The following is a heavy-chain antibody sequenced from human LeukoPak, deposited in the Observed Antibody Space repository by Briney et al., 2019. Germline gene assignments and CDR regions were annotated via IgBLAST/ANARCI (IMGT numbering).Heavy chain of an antibody. CDR2: INPSGGST. CDR1: GYTFTSYY. Sequence: ASVKVSCKASGYTFTSYYMRWVRQAPGQGLEWMGIINPSGGSTSYAQKFQGRVTTTRDTSTSTVYMELSSLRSEDTAVYYCARDPSYSSGWYYFDYWGQGTLVTVSS. J-gene: IGHJ4*02. D-gene: IGHD6-19*01. CDR3: ARDPSYSSGWYYFDY. V-gene: IGHV1-46*01.